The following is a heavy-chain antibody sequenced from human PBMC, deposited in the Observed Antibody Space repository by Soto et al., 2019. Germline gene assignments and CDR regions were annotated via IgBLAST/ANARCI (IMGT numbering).Heavy chain of an antibody. CDR1: GYTFTAYP. CDR3: AKKDYYAAGVYHFDH. V-gene: IGHV1-3*01. J-gene: IGHJ4*02. D-gene: IGHD3-10*01. CDR2: INAANGDI. Sequence: QVQLVQSGAEVKKPGASVKVSCRASGYTFTAYPLHWVRQAPGQRLEWMGWINAANGDIGYSREFQGRVTITRDTSARTVYMELSGLTAEDTAVYYCAKKDYYAAGVYHFDHWGQGTLVTVSS.